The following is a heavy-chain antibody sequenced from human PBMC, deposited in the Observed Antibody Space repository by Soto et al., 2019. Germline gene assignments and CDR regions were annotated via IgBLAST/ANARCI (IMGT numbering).Heavy chain of an antibody. CDR1: GFTFSSYG. CDR2: ISGTGRST. D-gene: IGHD2-8*01. Sequence: ELQLLESGGGLVQPGGSLTVSCAASGFTFSSYGISWVRQAPGKGLEWVSGISGTGRSTQYADSVKGRFTISRDNSKNTLYLQMNSLRAEDTAVYYCAKERVCEQYTHFYYYGMDVWGQGTTVTVSS. J-gene: IGHJ6*02. V-gene: IGHV3-23*01. CDR3: AKERVCEQYTHFYYYGMDV.